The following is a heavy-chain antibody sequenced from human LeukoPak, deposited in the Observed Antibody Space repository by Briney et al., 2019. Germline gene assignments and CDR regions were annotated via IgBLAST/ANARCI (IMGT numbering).Heavy chain of an antibody. CDR2: ISNGGST. D-gene: IGHD1-1*01. V-gene: IGHV4-59*01. Sequence: SETLSLTCTVSGGSISTYYWSWLRQPPGEGLEWIGYISNGGSTNYNPSLKSRVTISVDTSKNQLSLKLSSVTAADTAVYHCVRLQPNTGEWAFDIWGQGTMVSVSS. J-gene: IGHJ3*02. CDR3: VRLQPNTGEWAFDI. CDR1: GGSISTYY.